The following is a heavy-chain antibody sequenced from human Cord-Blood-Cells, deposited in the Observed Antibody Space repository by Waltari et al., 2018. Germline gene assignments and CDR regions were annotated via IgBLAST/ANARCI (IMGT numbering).Heavy chain of an antibody. J-gene: IGHJ4*02. CDR3: ARGRKGSTVTDY. D-gene: IGHD4-17*01. CDR1: GFPFSSYR. CDR2: ISSSSSSTI. V-gene: IGHV3-48*02. Sequence: EVQLVESGGGLVQPGGSLRLSCAAYGFPFSSYRMYWVRPAPGKGLEWVSYISSSSSSTIYYADSVKGRFTISRDNAKNSLYLQMNSLRDEDTAVYYCARGRKGSTVTDYWGQGTLVTVSS.